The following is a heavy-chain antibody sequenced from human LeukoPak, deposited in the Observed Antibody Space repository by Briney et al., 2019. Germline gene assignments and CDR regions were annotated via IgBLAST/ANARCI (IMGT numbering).Heavy chain of an antibody. J-gene: IGHJ3*02. CDR1: GFTFSSYG. D-gene: IGHD4-23*01. Sequence: GGSLRLSCAASGFTFSSYGMHWVRQVPGKGLEWVAFIRYDGSNKYYADSVKGRFTISRDNSKNTLYLQMNSLRAEDTAVYYCAKALNDYGGTRGSGAFDIWGQGTMVTVSS. V-gene: IGHV3-30*02. CDR2: IRYDGSNK. CDR3: AKALNDYGGTRGSGAFDI.